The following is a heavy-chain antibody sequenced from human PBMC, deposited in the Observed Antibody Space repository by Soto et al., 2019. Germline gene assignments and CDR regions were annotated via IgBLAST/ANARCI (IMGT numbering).Heavy chain of an antibody. CDR2: IYTSGST. CDR3: ARVSDSSGYYLYFDY. D-gene: IGHD3-22*01. CDR1: GGSISSYY. J-gene: IGHJ4*02. V-gene: IGHV4-4*07. Sequence: PSETLSLTCTVSGGSISSYYCIFIRHPAGKGLEWIGRIYTSGSTNYNPSLKSRVTMSVDTSKNQFSLKLSSVTAADTAVYYCARVSDSSGYYLYFDYWGQGTLVTVSS.